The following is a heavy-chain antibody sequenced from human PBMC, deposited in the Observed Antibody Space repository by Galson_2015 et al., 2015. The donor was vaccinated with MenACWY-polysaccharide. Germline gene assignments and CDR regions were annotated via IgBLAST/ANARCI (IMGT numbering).Heavy chain of an antibody. Sequence: ETLSLTCTVSGGSISSYYWSWIRQPPGKGLEWIGYIYYSGSTNYNPSLKSRVTISVDTSKNQFSLKLSSVTAADTAVYYCARLVVPAATQYYYYYYMDVWGKGTTVTVSS. D-gene: IGHD2-2*01. V-gene: IGHV4-59*01. CDR3: ARLVVPAATQYYYYYYMDV. CDR2: IYYSGST. CDR1: GGSISSYY. J-gene: IGHJ6*03.